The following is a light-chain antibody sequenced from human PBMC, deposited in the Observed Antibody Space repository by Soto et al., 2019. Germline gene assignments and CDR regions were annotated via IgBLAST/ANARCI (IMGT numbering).Light chain of an antibody. Sequence: QSALTQPVSVSGSPGQSITISCTGTSNDVGSFDTVSWYQQHPGKVPKLMIYEVSNRPSGVPDRFSDSKSGTSASLTISGLRSEDEADYYCAAWDDSLSAYVFGTGTKVTAL. V-gene: IGLV2-14*01. CDR1: SNDVGSFDT. CDR3: AAWDDSLSAYV. CDR2: EVS. J-gene: IGLJ1*01.